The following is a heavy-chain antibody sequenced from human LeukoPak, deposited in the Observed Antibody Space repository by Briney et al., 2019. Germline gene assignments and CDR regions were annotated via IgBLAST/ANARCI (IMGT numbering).Heavy chain of an antibody. D-gene: IGHD3-9*01. CDR3: ARDMYYDILTGQLWYFDL. V-gene: IGHV3-21*04. J-gene: IGHJ2*01. CDR2: ISSSSSYI. CDR1: GFTFSSYS. Sequence: GGSLRLSCAASGFTFSSYSMNWVRQAPGKGLEWVSSISSSSSYIYYADSVKGRFTISRDNSKNTLYLQMNSLRAEDTAVYYCARDMYYDILTGQLWYFDLWGRGTLVTVSS.